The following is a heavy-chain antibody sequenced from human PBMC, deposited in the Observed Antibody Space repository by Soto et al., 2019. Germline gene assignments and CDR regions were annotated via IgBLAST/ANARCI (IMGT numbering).Heavy chain of an antibody. V-gene: IGHV4-4*02. J-gene: IGHJ6*02. CDR1: GDSITGDNW. Sequence: QVQLQESGPGLVQPSGTLSLTCAVSGDSITGDNWWSWVRQPPGKGLEWIGEIHHSGATNYNPSLKRRVTIPVDKSKNQFSLKRNSVTAADTAMFYCATQGFYRMGVWGRGATVTVSS. CDR2: IHHSGAT. CDR3: ATQGFYRMGV.